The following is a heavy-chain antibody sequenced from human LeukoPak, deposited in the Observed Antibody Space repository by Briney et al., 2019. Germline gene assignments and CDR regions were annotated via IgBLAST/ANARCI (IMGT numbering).Heavy chain of an antibody. CDR2: IYSSGST. CDR3: ARGGKATVVTM. V-gene: IGHV4-4*07. D-gene: IGHD4-23*01. Sequence: PSETLVLTCTVTGGSINSYYWSWIRQPAGKGLEWIGRIYSSGSTNYNPSLKSRVSMSVDTSKNQFSLKLTSVTAADTVVYYCARGGKATVVTMWGQGILVTVSS. J-gene: IGHJ4*02. CDR1: GGSINSYY.